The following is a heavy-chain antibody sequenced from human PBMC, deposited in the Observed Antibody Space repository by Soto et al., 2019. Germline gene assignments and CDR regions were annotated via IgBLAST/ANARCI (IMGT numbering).Heavy chain of an antibody. CDR2: INPDDSDA. J-gene: IGHJ4*02. D-gene: IGHD3-22*01. CDR1: GYTFTSDW. CDR3: ARHRRDSSGYRFDY. V-gene: IGHV5-51*01. Sequence: GECLKISCKGSGYTFTSDWTGCVRQMPGKGLEWMGIINPDDSDARYSPSFQGQVTISVDKSITTAYLQWSSLKASDTAMYYCARHRRDSSGYRFDYWAQGTLVTVSS.